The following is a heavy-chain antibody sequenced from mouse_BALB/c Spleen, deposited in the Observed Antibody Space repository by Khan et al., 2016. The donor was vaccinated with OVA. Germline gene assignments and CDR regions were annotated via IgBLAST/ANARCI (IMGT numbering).Heavy chain of an antibody. CDR2: ISDINSYI. V-gene: IGHV5-4*02. J-gene: IGHJ3*01. CDR1: GFTFSDYY. Sequence: EVELVESGGGLMKPGGSLKLSCAASGFTFSDYYMYWVRQTPEKRLEWVATISDINSYIYYPDNVKGRFTISRDNAKNTLYLQMNSLKSDDTAMYYCIRGYYRDPFAYWGQGTLVTVSA. CDR3: IRGYYRDPFAY. D-gene: IGHD2-13*01.